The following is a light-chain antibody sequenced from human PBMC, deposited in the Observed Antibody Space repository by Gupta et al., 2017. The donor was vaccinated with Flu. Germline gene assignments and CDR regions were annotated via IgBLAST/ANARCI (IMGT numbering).Light chain of an antibody. CDR1: HNVLLSSNNRNY. CDR3: QQYHYTPFT. J-gene: IGKJ2*01. CDR2: WAS. Sequence: SLGETATINCRSRHNVLLSSNNRNYVAWYRQKPGQPPTLLIYWASTRESGIPDRFSGSASETDFTLTSSSLQAEDAAVYYCQQYHYTPFTFGRGTKLEIK. V-gene: IGKV4-1*01.